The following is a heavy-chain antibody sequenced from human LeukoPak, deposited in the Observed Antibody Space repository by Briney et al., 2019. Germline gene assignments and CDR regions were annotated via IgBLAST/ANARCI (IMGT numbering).Heavy chain of an antibody. CDR3: ARTPYVGATNYFDY. D-gene: IGHD1-26*01. Sequence: SSETLSLTCTVSGGSISSSSYYWGWIRQPPGKGLEWIGSIYYSGSTYYNPSLKSRVTISVDTSKNQFSLKLSSVTAADTAVYYCARTPYVGATNYFDYWGQGTLVTVSS. J-gene: IGHJ4*02. CDR2: IYYSGST. CDR1: GGSISSSSYY. V-gene: IGHV4-39*07.